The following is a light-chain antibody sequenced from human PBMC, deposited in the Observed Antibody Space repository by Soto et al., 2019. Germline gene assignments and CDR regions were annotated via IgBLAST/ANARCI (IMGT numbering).Light chain of an antibody. CDR2: DAS. CDR1: QSISGW. V-gene: IGKV1-5*01. Sequence: DIQMTQSPSTLSASVGDRVTITCRTSQSISGWLAWYQQKPGKAPNLLISDASSLESGVPSRFSGSGSGTEFTLTISGLQPDDFATYYCQQYSSYSSFGQGTKLEIK. J-gene: IGKJ2*01. CDR3: QQYSSYSS.